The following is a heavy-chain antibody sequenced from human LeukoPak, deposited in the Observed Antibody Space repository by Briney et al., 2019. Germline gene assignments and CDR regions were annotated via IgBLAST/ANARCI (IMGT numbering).Heavy chain of an antibody. D-gene: IGHD3-10*01. CDR2: ISAYNGNT. J-gene: IGHJ6*02. V-gene: IGHV1-18*01. Sequence: ASVKVSCKASGYTFTSYGISWVRQAPGQGLEWMGWISAYNGNTNYAQKLQGRVTMTTDTSTSTAYMELRSLRSDDTAVYYCASSMVRGVTSTCYYGMDVWGQGTTVTVSS. CDR1: GYTFTSYG. CDR3: ASSMVRGVTSTCYYGMDV.